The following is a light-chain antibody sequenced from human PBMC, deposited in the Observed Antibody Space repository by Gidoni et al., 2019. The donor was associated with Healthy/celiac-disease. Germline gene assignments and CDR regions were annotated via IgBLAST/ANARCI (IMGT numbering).Light chain of an antibody. CDR1: QSVSSY. J-gene: IGKJ4*01. CDR2: DAS. CDR3: QQRSNWLT. Sequence: EIVLTQSPATLSLSPGERATLTCRASQSVSSYLAWYQQKPGQAPRLLIYDASNRATGIPARFSGGGSGTDFTLTISSLEPEDFAVYYCQQRSNWLTFXGXTKVEIK. V-gene: IGKV3-11*01.